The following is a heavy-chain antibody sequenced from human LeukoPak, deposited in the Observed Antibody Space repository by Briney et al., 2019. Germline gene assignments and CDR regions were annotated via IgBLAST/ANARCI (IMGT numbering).Heavy chain of an antibody. CDR1: GFTFSSYG. D-gene: IGHD1-7*01. Sequence: PGGSLRLSCAASGFTFSSYGMHWVRQAPGKGLEWVAVISYDGSNKYYADSVKGRFTISRGNSKNTLYLQMNSLRAEDTAVYYCAREPNWNYVFDPWGQGTLVTVSS. CDR3: AREPNWNYVFDP. V-gene: IGHV3-30*03. J-gene: IGHJ5*02. CDR2: ISYDGSNK.